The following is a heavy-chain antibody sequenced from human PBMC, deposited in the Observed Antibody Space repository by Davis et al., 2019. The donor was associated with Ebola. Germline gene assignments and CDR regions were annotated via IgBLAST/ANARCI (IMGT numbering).Heavy chain of an antibody. CDR1: GFTFSSYG. J-gene: IGHJ4*02. D-gene: IGHD3-22*01. Sequence: GGSLRLSCAASGFTFSSYGMHWVRQAPGKGLEWVSAISGSGGSTYYTDSVKGRFTISRDNSKNTLYLQMNSLRAEDTAVYYCAKDRADSSGYYYFVPQYYFDYWGQGTLVTVSS. V-gene: IGHV3-23*01. CDR3: AKDRADSSGYYYFVPQYYFDY. CDR2: ISGSGGST.